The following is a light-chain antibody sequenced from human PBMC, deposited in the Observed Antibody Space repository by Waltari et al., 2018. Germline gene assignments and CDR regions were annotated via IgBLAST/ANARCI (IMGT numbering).Light chain of an antibody. Sequence: AVQMTQSPSSLSALVGDRVSITCRASQGIGRDLAWYQQRPGRAPTLLVFSASTLHTGVPSRFSGSGSGTDFTLTINSLQPEDFATYYCLQDHNYPSTFGQGTNVEI. CDR2: SAS. CDR3: LQDHNYPST. CDR1: QGIGRD. V-gene: IGKV1-6*01. J-gene: IGKJ1*01.